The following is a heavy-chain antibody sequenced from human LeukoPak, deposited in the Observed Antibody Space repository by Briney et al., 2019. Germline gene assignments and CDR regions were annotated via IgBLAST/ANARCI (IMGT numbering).Heavy chain of an antibody. CDR1: GYTFTNYY. J-gene: IGHJ4*02. V-gene: IGHV1-46*01. Sequence: ASVKDCLKASGYTFTNYYMHSVRQAPGQGLEWMGIINPRGGSTSYAQKFQGRVTMTRDTSTSTVYMELSSLRSEDTAVYYCARDTANYYYDRNGMYLEYSGQG. CDR2: INPRGGST. D-gene: IGHD3-22*01. CDR3: ARDTANYYYDRNGMYLEY.